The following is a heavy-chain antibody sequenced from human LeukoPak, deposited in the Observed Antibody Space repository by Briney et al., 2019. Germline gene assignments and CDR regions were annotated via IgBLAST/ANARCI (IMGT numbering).Heavy chain of an antibody. D-gene: IGHD3-3*01. V-gene: IGHV1-69*13. Sequence: SVKVSCKASGDTFSNYAVTWVRQAPGQGLEWMGGIIPILATTNYAQKFQGKVTITADDSTSTAFMEVNSQRSEDTAVYYCAREDFLEWPSGVYDVWGHGTMVTVSS. CDR3: AREDFLEWPSGVYDV. CDR1: GDTFSNYA. CDR2: IIPILATT. J-gene: IGHJ3*01.